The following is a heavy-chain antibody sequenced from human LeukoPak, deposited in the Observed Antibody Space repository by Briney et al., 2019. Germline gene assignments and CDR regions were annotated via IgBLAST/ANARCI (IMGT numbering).Heavy chain of an antibody. Sequence: PSQTLSLTCTVSGGSISSGGYYWSWIRQPPGKGLEWIGYTYYSGSTYYNPSLKSRVTISVDTSKNQFSLKLSSVTAADTAVYYCARDLLNEGNHLDYWGQGTLVTVSS. CDR2: TYYSGST. CDR3: ARDLLNEGNHLDY. V-gene: IGHV4-30-4*01. CDR1: GGSISSGGYY. D-gene: IGHD4-23*01. J-gene: IGHJ4*02.